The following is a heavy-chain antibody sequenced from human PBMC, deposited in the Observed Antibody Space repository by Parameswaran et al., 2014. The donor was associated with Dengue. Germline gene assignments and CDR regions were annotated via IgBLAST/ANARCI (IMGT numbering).Heavy chain of an antibody. V-gene: IGHV3-74*01. CDR3: ARRGDSSAYLFFHH. D-gene: IGHD3-22*01. J-gene: IGHJ1*01. Sequence: WIRQPPGKGPVWVSRINGDGSTTSYADSVKGRFTISRDNAKNTLYLQMNSLRAEDTAVYYCARRGDSSAYLFFHHWGQGTLVTVSS. CDR2: INGDGSTT.